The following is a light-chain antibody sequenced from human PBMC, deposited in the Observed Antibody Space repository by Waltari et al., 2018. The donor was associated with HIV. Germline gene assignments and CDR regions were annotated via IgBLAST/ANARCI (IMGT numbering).Light chain of an antibody. CDR2: LGS. Sequence: DIVMTQSPVALFVTPGEPASISCRSRQSLLKSNGYMYLDWYLQKPGQSPQLLIYLGSNRASGVPDRFSASGSATDFTLKISRVEAEDVGVYYCMQALETPLTFGGGTKVEI. V-gene: IGKV2-28*01. CDR3: MQALETPLT. J-gene: IGKJ4*01. CDR1: QSLLKSNGYMY.